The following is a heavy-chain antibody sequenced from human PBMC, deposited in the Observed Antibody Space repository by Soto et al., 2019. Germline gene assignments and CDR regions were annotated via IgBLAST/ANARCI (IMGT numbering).Heavy chain of an antibody. CDR1: GYTFTSYG. CDR3: ARDNIVVVHGHHHACDI. J-gene: IGHJ3*02. D-gene: IGHD2-2*01. V-gene: IGHV1-18*01. Sequence: QVQLVQSGAEVKKPGASVKVSCKASGYTFTSYGISWVRQAPGQGLEWMGWISAYNGNTNYAQKLHRRVTMNTDTSTSTAYMELRSLRYDDTAVYYCARDNIVVVHGHHHACDICGQGTMVTVSS. CDR2: ISAYNGNT.